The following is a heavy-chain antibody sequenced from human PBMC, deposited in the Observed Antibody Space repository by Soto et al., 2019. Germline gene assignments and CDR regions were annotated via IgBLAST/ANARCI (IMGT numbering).Heavy chain of an antibody. J-gene: IGHJ4*02. CDR1: GFTFDDYA. CDR3: AKVRYCSSTSCYSFDY. CDR2: ISGDGGST. D-gene: IGHD2-2*02. V-gene: IGHV3-43*02. Sequence: GSLRLSCAASGFTFDDYAMHWVRQAPGKGLEWVSLISGDGGSTYYADSVKGRFTISRDNSKNSLYLQMNSLRTEDTALYYCAKVRYCSSTSCYSFDYWGQGTLVTVSS.